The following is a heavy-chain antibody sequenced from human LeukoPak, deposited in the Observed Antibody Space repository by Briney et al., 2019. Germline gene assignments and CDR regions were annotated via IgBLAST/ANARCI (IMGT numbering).Heavy chain of an antibody. Sequence: SETLSLTCTVSGYSISSGYYWGWIRQPPGKGLEWIGCIYQSGSTYYNPSLKSRVTISVDTSKNQFSLKLSSVTAADTAVYYCASSMGAYSAFDIWGQGTTVTVSS. CDR2: IYQSGST. V-gene: IGHV4-38-2*02. J-gene: IGHJ3*02. CDR3: ASSMGAYSAFDI. D-gene: IGHD1-26*01. CDR1: GYSISSGYY.